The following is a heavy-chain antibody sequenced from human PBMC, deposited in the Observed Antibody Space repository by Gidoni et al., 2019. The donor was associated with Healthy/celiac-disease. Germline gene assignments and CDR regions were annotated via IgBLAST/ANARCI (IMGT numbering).Heavy chain of an antibody. V-gene: IGHV5-10-1*01. CDR1: GYSFTSYW. CDR3: ALSTGIAVAGTYGIHYYYYYMDV. Sequence: EVQLVQSGAEVKKPGESLRISCKGSGYSFTSYWISWVRQMPGKGLEWLGRIDPSDSYTNYSPSFQGHVTISADKSISTAYLQWSSLKASDTAMYYCALSTGIAVAGTYGIHYYYYYMDVWGKGTTVTVSS. D-gene: IGHD6-19*01. CDR2: IDPSDSYT. J-gene: IGHJ6*03.